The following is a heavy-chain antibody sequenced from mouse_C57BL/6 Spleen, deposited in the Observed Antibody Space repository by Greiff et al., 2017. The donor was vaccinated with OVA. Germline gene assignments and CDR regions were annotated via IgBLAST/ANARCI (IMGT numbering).Heavy chain of an antibody. CDR2: INPNNGGT. D-gene: IGHD2-4*01. CDR1: GFTFTDYY. V-gene: IGHV1-26*01. CDR3: SRSGDYDGYFDV. J-gene: IGHJ1*03. Sequence: VQLQQSGPELVKPGASVKISCKASGFTFTDYYMNWVKQSHGKSLEWIGDINPNNGGTSYTQKFKGKATLTVDKSYSTAFMELRSLTSEDSAVYYCSRSGDYDGYFDVWGTGTTVTVSS.